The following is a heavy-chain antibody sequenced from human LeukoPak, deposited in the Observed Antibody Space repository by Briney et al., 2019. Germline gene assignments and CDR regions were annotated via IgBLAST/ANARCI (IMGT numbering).Heavy chain of an antibody. D-gene: IGHD3-10*01. CDR2: MYTSGST. V-gene: IGHV4-61*02. Sequence: SETLSLTCTVSGGSISSSSYYWSWIRQPAGKGLQWIGRMYTSGSTNYNPSLKSRVTISVDTSKNQFSLKLSSVTAADTAVYYCARGRGMDVWGKGTTVTISS. CDR3: ARGRGMDV. CDR1: GGSISSSSYY. J-gene: IGHJ6*04.